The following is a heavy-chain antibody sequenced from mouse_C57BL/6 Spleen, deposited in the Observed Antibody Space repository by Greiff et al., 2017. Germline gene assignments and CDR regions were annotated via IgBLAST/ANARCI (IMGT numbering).Heavy chain of an antibody. CDR3: TRAQYYVSSFWYIDV. CDR1: GYTFTDYE. J-gene: IGHJ1*03. CDR2: IDPETGGT. D-gene: IGHD1-1*01. Sequence: QVKLQQSGAELVRPGASVTLSCKASGYTFTDYEMHWVKQTPVHGLAWIGAIDPETGGTAYNPKFKGKAILTADKSSSTAYMELRSLTSEDSAVYYCTRAQYYVSSFWYIDVWGTGTTVTVSS. V-gene: IGHV1-15*01.